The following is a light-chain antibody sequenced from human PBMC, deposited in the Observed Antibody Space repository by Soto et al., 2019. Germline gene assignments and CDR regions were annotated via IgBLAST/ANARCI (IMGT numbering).Light chain of an antibody. J-gene: IGKJ2*01. CDR2: DTS. Sequence: EIVLTQSPATLSLSPGERATLSCRASQSVNSYLAWYQQKCGQAPRLLIYDTSNRATGIPDRFSGSGSGTDFTLTNSSLEPEDFAVYYCQQRSSWPTFGQGTRLEIK. CDR1: QSVNSY. V-gene: IGKV3-11*01. CDR3: QQRSSWPT.